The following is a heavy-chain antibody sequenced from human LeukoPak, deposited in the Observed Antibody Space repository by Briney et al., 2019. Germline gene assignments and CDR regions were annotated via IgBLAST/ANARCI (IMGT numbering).Heavy chain of an antibody. D-gene: IGHD3-10*01. CDR2: INHSGST. CDR1: GGSFSGYY. Sequence: SETLSLTCAVYGGSFSGYYWSWIRQPPGKGLEWIGEINHSGSTNYNPSLKSRVTISVDTSKNQFSLKLSSVTAADTAVYYCARTYYYGSGSYYPRTPYNWYFDLWGRGTLVTVSS. V-gene: IGHV4-34*01. CDR3: ARTYYYGSGSYYPRTPYNWYFDL. J-gene: IGHJ2*01.